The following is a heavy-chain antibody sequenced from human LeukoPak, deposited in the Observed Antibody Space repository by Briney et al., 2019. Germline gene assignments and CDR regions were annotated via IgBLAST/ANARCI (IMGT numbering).Heavy chain of an antibody. J-gene: IGHJ4*02. CDR1: GFPFNEYS. V-gene: IGHV3-33*06. CDR2: IWYDGSNK. CDR3: AKDGRRLGYCSSTSCYFPDY. Sequence: SGGSLRLSCAASGFPFNEYSMNWVRQAPGKGLEWVAVIWYDGSNKYYADSVKGRFTISRDNSKNTLYLQMNSLRAEDTAVYYCAKDGRRLGYCSSTSCYFPDYWGQGTLVTVSS. D-gene: IGHD2-2*01.